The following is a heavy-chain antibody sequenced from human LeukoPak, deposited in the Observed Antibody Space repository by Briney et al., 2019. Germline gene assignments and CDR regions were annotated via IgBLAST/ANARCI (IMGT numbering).Heavy chain of an antibody. D-gene: IGHD1-1*01. Sequence: PGGSLRLSCAASGFTFNNYWLSWVRQAPGKGLEWVANIKQDGREKYYVDSVKGRFTISRDNAENSLYLQMNSLRAEDTAVYYCARDAWKDRYFDCWGRGTLVTVSS. CDR2: IKQDGREK. V-gene: IGHV3-7*01. CDR1: GFTFNNYW. CDR3: ARDAWKDRYFDC. J-gene: IGHJ4*02.